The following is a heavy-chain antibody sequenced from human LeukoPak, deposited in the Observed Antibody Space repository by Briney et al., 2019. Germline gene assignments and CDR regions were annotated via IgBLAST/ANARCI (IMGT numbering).Heavy chain of an antibody. J-gene: IGHJ4*02. Sequence: PGGCLRLSRAASGYIPNRYWLHWVPQPPGKGLVYIACINTDGFSTSYADSVKGRFTISRDNAKNTLYLQMNSLRAEDTAVYYCARSRTYGDYGRGLDYWGQGTLVTVSS. CDR1: GYIPNRYW. CDR3: ARSRTYGDYGRGLDY. V-gene: IGHV3-74*01. CDR2: INTDGFST. D-gene: IGHD4-17*01.